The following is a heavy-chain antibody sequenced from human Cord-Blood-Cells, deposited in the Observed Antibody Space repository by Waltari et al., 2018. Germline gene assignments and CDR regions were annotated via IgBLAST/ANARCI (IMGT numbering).Heavy chain of an antibody. CDR1: GYTFTSYG. J-gene: IGHJ4*02. V-gene: IGHV1-18*01. CDR2: ISAYNGNT. D-gene: IGHD2-8*02. Sequence: QVQLVQPGAEVKNPGASVKVSCKASGYTFTSYGIRWLGSAPGHGLDRLGWMGWISAYNGNTNYAKKLQGRVTMTTDTSTSTAYMERRSLRCDDTAVYYCARDRRAIRDLVMVVYADYWGQGTLVTVSS. CDR3: ARDRRAIRDLVMVVYADY.